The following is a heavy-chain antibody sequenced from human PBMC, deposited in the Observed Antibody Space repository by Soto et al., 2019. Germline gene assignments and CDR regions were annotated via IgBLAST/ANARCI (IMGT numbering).Heavy chain of an antibody. Sequence: QVQLQESGPGLVKPSGTLSLTCAVSGGSISSSNWWSWVRQPPGKGLEWIGEIYHSGSTNYNPSLKSLVTKSVDKPMDQSSPKLGPVTAAATAGYYCAGGVGYCSGGSCYSGGAFDIWGQGTMVTVSS. CDR2: IYHSGST. D-gene: IGHD2-15*01. J-gene: IGHJ3*02. CDR3: AGGVGYCSGGSCYSGGAFDI. CDR1: GGSISSSNW. V-gene: IGHV4-4*02.